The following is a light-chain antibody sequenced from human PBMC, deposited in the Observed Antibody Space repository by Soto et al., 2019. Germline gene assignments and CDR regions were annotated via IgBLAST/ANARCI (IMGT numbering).Light chain of an antibody. J-gene: IGLJ1*01. CDR3: SSYTSSSTPYV. CDR2: EVS. V-gene: IGLV2-14*01. Sequence: QSALTQPASVSGSPGQSITISCTGTSSDVGGYNYVPWYQQHPGKAPKLMIYEVSNRPSGVSNRFSGSKSGNTASLTISGLQAADEADYYCSSYTSSSTPYVFGTGTKLTVL. CDR1: SSDVGGYNY.